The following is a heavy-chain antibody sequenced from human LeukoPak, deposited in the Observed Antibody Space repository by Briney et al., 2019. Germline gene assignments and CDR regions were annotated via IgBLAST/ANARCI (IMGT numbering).Heavy chain of an antibody. CDR3: ARAVAEKYYYYMDV. CDR2: ISHSGST. V-gene: IGHV4-34*01. CDR1: GGSFSGYY. D-gene: IGHD6-19*01. J-gene: IGHJ6*03. Sequence: SETLSLTCAVYGGSFSGYYWSWIRQPPGKGLEWIGEISHSGSTNYNPSLKSRVTISVDTSKNQFSLKLSSVTAADTAVYYCARAVAEKYYYYMDVRGKGTTVTVSS.